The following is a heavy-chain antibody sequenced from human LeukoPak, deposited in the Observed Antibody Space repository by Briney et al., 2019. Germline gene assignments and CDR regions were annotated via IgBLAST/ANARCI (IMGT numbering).Heavy chain of an antibody. D-gene: IGHD2-2*01. V-gene: IGHV3-43*01. Sequence: PGGSLRLSCAASGFTFGDYTMHWVRQAPGKGLEWVSLISWDGGSTYYADSVKGRFTISRDNSKNSLYLQMNSLRTEDTALYYCAKDKEDCSSTSCYRYFDYWGQGTLVTVSS. CDR1: GFTFGDYT. CDR3: AKDKEDCSSTSCYRYFDY. CDR2: ISWDGGST. J-gene: IGHJ4*02.